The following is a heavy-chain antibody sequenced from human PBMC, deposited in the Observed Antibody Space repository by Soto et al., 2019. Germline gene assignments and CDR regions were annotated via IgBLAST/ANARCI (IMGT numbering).Heavy chain of an antibody. CDR3: AFCGGGHRYTRLDH. Sequence: GGSLRLSCAPSGFAFSNFAMTWVRQAPGKGLEWVSAISNSGDSTHYADSVKGRFTISRDNSKNTLSLEANSLRAEDTAVYYCAFCGGGHRYTRLDHWGQGPLVTVSS. CDR2: ISNSGDST. CDR1: GFAFSNFA. D-gene: IGHD2-21*02. J-gene: IGHJ5*02. V-gene: IGHV3-23*01.